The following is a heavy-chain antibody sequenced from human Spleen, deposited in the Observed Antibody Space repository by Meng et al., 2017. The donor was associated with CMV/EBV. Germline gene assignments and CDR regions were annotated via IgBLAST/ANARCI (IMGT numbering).Heavy chain of an antibody. CDR3: ARDTSLTGTTDH. CDR2: IKQDGSEK. CDR1: GFDFRIFV. Sequence: GGSLRLSCATSGFDFRIFVMSWVRQAPGKGLEWVANIKQDGSEKYYVDSVKGRFTISRDNAKNSLYLQMNSLRAEDTAVYYCARDTSLTGTTDHWGQGTLVTVSS. D-gene: IGHD1-20*01. J-gene: IGHJ4*02. V-gene: IGHV3-7*01.